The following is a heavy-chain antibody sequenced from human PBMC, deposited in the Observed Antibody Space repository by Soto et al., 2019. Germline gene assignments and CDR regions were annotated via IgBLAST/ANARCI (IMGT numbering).Heavy chain of an antibody. CDR2: SYDAGTT. D-gene: IGHD1-20*01. J-gene: IGHJ5*02. CDR3: TRQYNWNDNYFDP. Sequence: PSETLSLTCTVSGASISVHSYYWTWIRQPPGKGLEWIVSSYDAGTTYSNPSLNRRATISVDTTKLQFSLRLTSVTAADTAIYYCTRQYNWNDNYFDPWGQGALVTVSS. CDR1: GASISVHSYY. V-gene: IGHV4-39*01.